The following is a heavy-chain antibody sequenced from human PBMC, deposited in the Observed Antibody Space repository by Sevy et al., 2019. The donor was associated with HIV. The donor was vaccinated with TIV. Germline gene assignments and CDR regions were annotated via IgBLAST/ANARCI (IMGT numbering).Heavy chain of an antibody. CDR2: IYYSGST. CDR3: ARALYYYDSSGYYYDY. Sequence: SETLSLTCTVSGGSISSYYWSWIRQPPGKVLEWIGYIYYSGSTNYNPSLKSRVTISVDTSKNQFSLKLSSVTSADTAVYYCARALYYYDSSGYYYDYWGQGTLVTVSS. J-gene: IGHJ4*02. D-gene: IGHD3-22*01. CDR1: GGSISSYY. V-gene: IGHV4-59*01.